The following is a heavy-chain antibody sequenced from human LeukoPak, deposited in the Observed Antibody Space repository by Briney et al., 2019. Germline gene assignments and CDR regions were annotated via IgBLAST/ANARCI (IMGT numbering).Heavy chain of an antibody. D-gene: IGHD3-10*01. CDR3: ATGAPSTMVRGVIRRAFDI. V-gene: IGHV1-24*01. J-gene: IGHJ3*02. CDR1: GYTLTELS. CDR2: FDPEDGET. Sequence: ASVKVSCKVSGYTLTELSMHWVRQAPGKGLEWMGGFDPEDGETIYAQKFQGRVTRTEDTPTDTAYMELSSLRSEDTAVYYCATGAPSTMVRGVIRRAFDIWGQGTMVTVSS.